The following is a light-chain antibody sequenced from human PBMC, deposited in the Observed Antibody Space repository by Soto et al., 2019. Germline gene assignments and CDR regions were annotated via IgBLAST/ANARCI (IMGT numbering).Light chain of an antibody. CDR3: QQSDT. CDR1: QSVSSSY. CDR2: DAS. Sequence: EIVLTQSPGTLSLSPGERATRSCRASQSVSSSYLAWYQQKPGQAPRLLIYDASNRATGIPARFSGCGSGTDFTLTISRLEPEDFAVYYCQQSDTFGQGTRLEIK. V-gene: IGKV3-20*01. J-gene: IGKJ5*01.